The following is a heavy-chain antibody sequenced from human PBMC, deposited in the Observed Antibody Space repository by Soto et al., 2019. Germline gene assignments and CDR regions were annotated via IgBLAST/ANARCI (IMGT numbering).Heavy chain of an antibody. Sequence: EVQLVESGGGLVQPGGSLRLSCAASGFTFSNYDMHWVRQVTGKGLEWVSTIGTAGDTYYPGSVKGRFTISRENAKNSLYLQMNSLRAEDTAGYYCARGRLISLYYFDYWGQGTLVTVSS. D-gene: IGHD2-15*01. CDR3: ARGRLISLYYFDY. CDR2: IGTAGDT. V-gene: IGHV3-13*01. CDR1: GFTFSNYD. J-gene: IGHJ4*02.